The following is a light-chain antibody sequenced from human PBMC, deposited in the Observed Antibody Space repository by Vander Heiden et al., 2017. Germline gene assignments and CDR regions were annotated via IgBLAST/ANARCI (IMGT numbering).Light chain of an antibody. CDR1: NIGGKS. CDR3: QVWDRGSDHYV. CDR2: DDS. J-gene: IGLJ1*01. V-gene: IGLV3-21*03. Sequence: SYVLTQPPSAAVAPGKTATITCGGNNIGGKSVPWYQQKPGQAPVLVVYDDSARPSGIPERFSGSNSENTATLTISRVEAGDEADYFCQVWDRGSDHYVFGTGTEVTVL.